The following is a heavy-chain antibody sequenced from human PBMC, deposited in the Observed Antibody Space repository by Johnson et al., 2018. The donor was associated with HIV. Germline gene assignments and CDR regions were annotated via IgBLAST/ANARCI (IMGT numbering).Heavy chain of an antibody. CDR2: ISYDGSNK. V-gene: IGHV3-30-3*01. CDR1: GFTFSSFA. D-gene: IGHD3-22*01. CDR3: ARDQGNDYDSSGKPKRAFDI. Sequence: QVQLVESGGGVVQPGTSLRLSCAASGFTFSSFAMHWVRQAPGKGLEWMAFISYDGSNKYFTDSVRGRFTISRDNSKNTLFLQMNSLRAEDTAVYYCARDQGNDYDSSGKPKRAFDIWGQGTMVTVSS. J-gene: IGHJ3*02.